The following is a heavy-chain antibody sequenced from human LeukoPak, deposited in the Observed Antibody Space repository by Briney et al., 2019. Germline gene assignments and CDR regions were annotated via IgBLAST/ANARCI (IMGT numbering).Heavy chain of an antibody. CDR1: GFTFSSYG. CDR2: IRYDGSNK. D-gene: IGHD1-26*01. Sequence: GESLRLSCAASGFTFSSYGMHWVRQAPGKGLEWVAFIRYDGSNKYYADSVKGRFTTSRDNSKNTLYLQMNSLRAEDTAVYYCANIPQWELPWFDYWGQGTLVTVSS. V-gene: IGHV3-30*02. CDR3: ANIPQWELPWFDY. J-gene: IGHJ4*02.